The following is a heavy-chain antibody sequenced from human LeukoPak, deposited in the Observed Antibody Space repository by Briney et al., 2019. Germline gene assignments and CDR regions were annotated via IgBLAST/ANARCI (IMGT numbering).Heavy chain of an antibody. J-gene: IGHJ3*02. CDR2: IKQDGSEK. Sequence: GGSLRLSCAASEFTFNNYWMSWVRQAPGKGLEWVANIKQDGSEKYYADSVKGRFTISRDNSKNTLYLQMNSLRAEDTAMYYCAKVSLNMVNDAFDIWGQGTMVSVSS. CDR1: EFTFNNYW. D-gene: IGHD4/OR15-4a*01. CDR3: AKVSLNMVNDAFDI. V-gene: IGHV3-7*01.